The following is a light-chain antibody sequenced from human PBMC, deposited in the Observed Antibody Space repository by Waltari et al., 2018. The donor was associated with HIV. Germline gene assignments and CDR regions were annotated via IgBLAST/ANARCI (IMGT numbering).Light chain of an antibody. J-gene: IGLJ3*02. Sequence: QSVLSQPPSASATPGQRVTISCSGSASTSAFTPFYWYQQFPGAAPQLLIYDVSHRPSGVPDRFSGSKSGTSASLTISTLQSEDEALYYCAARSDISTTWVFGGGTRLTVL. CDR2: DVS. CDR3: AARSDISTTWV. CDR1: ASTSAFTP. V-gene: IGLV1-44*01.